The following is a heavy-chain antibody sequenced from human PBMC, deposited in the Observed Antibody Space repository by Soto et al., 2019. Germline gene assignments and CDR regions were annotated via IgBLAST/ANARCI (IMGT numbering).Heavy chain of an antibody. CDR1: GFTFSGSA. D-gene: IGHD6-19*01. J-gene: IGHJ4*02. Sequence: GGSLRLSCAASGFTFSGSAMHWVRQASGKGLEWVGRIRSKANSYATAYAASVKGRFTISRDDSKNTAYLQMNSLKTEDTAVYYCTRWDIAVAGIYYWGQGTLVTVSS. CDR3: TRWDIAVAGIYY. CDR2: IRSKANSYAT. V-gene: IGHV3-73*01.